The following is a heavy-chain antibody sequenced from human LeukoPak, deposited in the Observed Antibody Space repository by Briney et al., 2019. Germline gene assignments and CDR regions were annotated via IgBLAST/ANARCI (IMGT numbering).Heavy chain of an antibody. D-gene: IGHD2-15*01. V-gene: IGHV3-21*01. CDR2: ISSSSSYI. CDR3: ATAPRGPDCSGGSCYSGYYYYGMDV. Sequence: GGSLRLSCAASGVTFSSYSMNWVRQAPGKGLEWVSSISSSSSYIYYADSVKGRFTISRDNAKNSLYLQMNSLSAEDTAVYYCATAPRGPDCSGGSCYSGYYYYGMDVWGQGTTVTASS. J-gene: IGHJ6*02. CDR1: GVTFSSYS.